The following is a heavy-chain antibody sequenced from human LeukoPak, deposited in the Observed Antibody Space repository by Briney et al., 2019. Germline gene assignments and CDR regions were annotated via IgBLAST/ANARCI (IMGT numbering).Heavy chain of an antibody. J-gene: IGHJ4*02. D-gene: IGHD1-26*01. CDR1: GGSISSSSHY. V-gene: IGHV4-39*07. Sequence: SETLSLTCTVSGGSISSSSHYWGWIRQPPGKGLEWIGSMYYRGSTYHNPSLKNRVTISVDTSKNQFSLKLSSVTAADTAVYYCATTTIRLGYWGQGTLVTVSS. CDR3: ATTTIRLGY. CDR2: MYYRGST.